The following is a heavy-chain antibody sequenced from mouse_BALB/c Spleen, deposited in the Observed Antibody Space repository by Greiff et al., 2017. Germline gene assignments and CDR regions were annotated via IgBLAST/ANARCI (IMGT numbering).Heavy chain of an antibody. CDR3: ARGGVPQLGDYYAMDY. V-gene: IGHV5-6-5*01. J-gene: IGHJ4*01. Sequence: EVKLMESGGGLVKPGGSLKLSCAASGFTFSSYAMSWVRQTPEKRLEWVASISSGGSTYYPDSVKGRFTISRDNARNILYLQMSSLRSEDTAMYYCARGGVPQLGDYYAMDYWGQGTSVTVSS. CDR1: GFTFSSYA. D-gene: IGHD3-1*01. CDR2: ISSGGST.